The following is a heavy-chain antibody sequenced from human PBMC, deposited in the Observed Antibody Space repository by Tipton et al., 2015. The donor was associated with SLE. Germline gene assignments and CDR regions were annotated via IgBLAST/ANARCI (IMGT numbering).Heavy chain of an antibody. J-gene: IGHJ6*03. CDR2: IYYSGST. V-gene: IGHV4-59*01. CDR1: GGSISSYY. D-gene: IGHD3-3*01. CDR3: ARSAGYDFWSGIYYYYYMDV. Sequence: LRLSCTVSGGSISSYYWSWIRQPPGKGLEWIGYIYYSGSTNYNPSLKSRVTISVDTSKNQFSLKLSSVTAADTAVYYCARSAGYDFWSGIYYYYYMDVRGKGTTVTVSS.